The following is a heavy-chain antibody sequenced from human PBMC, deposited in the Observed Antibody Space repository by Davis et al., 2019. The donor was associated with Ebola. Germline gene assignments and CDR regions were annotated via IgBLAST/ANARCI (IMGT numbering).Heavy chain of an antibody. D-gene: IGHD3-10*01. V-gene: IGHV4-59*01. Sequence: MPSETLSLTCTIYGGSISSYYWTWIRQPPGKGLEWIGYIYYSGSTNYNPSLKSRVTISVDTSKNQFSLKLSSVTAADTAVYYCASTMVQGVMDYYYYGMDVWGQGTTVTVSS. CDR3: ASTMVQGVMDYYYYGMDV. CDR2: IYYSGST. J-gene: IGHJ6*02. CDR1: GGSISSYY.